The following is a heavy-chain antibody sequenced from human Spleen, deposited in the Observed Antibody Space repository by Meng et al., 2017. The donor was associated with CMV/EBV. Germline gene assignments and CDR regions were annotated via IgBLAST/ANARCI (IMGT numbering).Heavy chain of an antibody. D-gene: IGHD2-2*01. CDR2: IYTSGST. CDR3: ARVGCSSTSCYSFDY. Sequence: QVQLQELGPGLVNTSETLSLTCTVSGGSISSYYWSWIRQPAGKGLEWIGRIYTSGSTNYNPSLKSRVTMSGDTSKNQFSLKLSSVTAADTAVYYCARVGCSSTSCYSFDYWGQGTLVTVSS. J-gene: IGHJ4*02. CDR1: GGSISSYY. V-gene: IGHV4-4*07.